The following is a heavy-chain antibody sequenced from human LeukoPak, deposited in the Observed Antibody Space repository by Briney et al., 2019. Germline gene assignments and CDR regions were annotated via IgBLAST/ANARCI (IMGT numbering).Heavy chain of an antibody. J-gene: IGHJ4*02. Sequence: GSLRLSCAASGFTFSSYAMTWVRQPPGKGLEWIGSIYYSGSTYYNPSLKSRVTISVDASKNQFSLKLSSVTAADTAVYYCARGGGWGNYFDYWGQGTLVTVSS. CDR1: GFTFSSYA. V-gene: IGHV4-39*01. CDR3: ARGGGWGNYFDY. D-gene: IGHD2-21*01. CDR2: IYYSGST.